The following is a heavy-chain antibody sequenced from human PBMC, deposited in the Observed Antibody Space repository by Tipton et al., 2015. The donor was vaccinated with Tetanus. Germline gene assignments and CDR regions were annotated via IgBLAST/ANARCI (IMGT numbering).Heavy chain of an antibody. V-gene: IGHV4-30-4*01. D-gene: IGHD6-19*01. J-gene: IGHJ4*02. Sequence: LRLSCTVSGGSINRGDYYWTWIRQSPGKGLEWIGCIYYNGNIYYNPSLESRAIISGDTSKNQFSLKLTSVSAADTAVYYCARGNGEGSGWYTYWGQGTQVTVAS. CDR1: GGSINRGDYY. CDR2: IYYNGNI. CDR3: ARGNGEGSGWYTY.